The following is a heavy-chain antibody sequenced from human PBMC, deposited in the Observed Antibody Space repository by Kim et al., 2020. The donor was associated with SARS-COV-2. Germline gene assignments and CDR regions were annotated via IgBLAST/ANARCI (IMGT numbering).Heavy chain of an antibody. CDR3: SRDTFGPEDS. J-gene: IGHJ5*01. V-gene: IGHV3-74*01. Sequence: AGDVKGRFTISKDNAKNMLFLHMNSLTVEDTAVYFCSRDTFGPEDSWGQGTLVTVSS. D-gene: IGHD3-3*01.